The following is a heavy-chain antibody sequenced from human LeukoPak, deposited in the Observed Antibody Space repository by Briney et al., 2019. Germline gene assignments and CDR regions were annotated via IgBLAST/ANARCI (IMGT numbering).Heavy chain of an antibody. V-gene: IGHV1-69*06. J-gene: IGHJ6*04. CDR2: IIPIFGTA. CDR1: GGTFSRYA. D-gene: IGHD3-10*01. CDR3: ATPFAVPYYYYYGMDV. Sequence: SVKVSCKASGGTFSRYAISWVRQAPGQGLEWMGGIIPIFGTANYAQKFQGRVTITADKSTSTAYMELSSLRSEDTAVYYCATPFAVPYYYYYGMDVWGKGTTVTVSS.